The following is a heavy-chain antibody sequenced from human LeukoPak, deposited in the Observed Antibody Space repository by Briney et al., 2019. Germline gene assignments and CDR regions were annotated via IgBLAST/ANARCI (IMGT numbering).Heavy chain of an antibody. J-gene: IGHJ4*02. CDR2: IRYDGSNK. CDR3: AKVGYYDSSGYYYLDY. V-gene: IGHV3-30*02. Sequence: GGSLRLSCAASGFTFSSYGMHWVRQAPGKGLEWVAFIRYDGSNKYYADSVKGRFTISRDNSKNTLYLQMNSLRAEDTAVYYCAKVGYYDSSGYYYLDYWGQGTLVTVSS. CDR1: GFTFSSYG. D-gene: IGHD3-22*01.